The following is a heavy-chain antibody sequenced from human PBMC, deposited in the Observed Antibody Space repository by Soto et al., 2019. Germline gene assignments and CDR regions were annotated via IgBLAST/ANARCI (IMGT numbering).Heavy chain of an antibody. CDR3: ARDPGVLLWFGETGGMDV. CDR1: GGSISSYY. D-gene: IGHD3-10*01. CDR2: IYYSGST. V-gene: IGHV4-59*01. J-gene: IGHJ6*02. Sequence: PSETLSLTCTVSGGSISSYYWSWIRQPPGKGLEWIGYIYYSGSTNYNPSLKSRVTISVDTSKNQFSLKLSSVTAADTAVYYCARDPGVLLWFGETGGMDVWGQGTTVTVSS.